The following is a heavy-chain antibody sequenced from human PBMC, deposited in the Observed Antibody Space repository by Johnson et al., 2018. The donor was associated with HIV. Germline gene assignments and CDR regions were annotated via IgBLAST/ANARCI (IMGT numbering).Heavy chain of an antibody. CDR1: GFTFSSYA. Sequence: QVQLVESGGGLVQPGGSLRLSCAASGFTFSSYAMHWVRQAPGKGLEWVAVISYDGNNKYYADSVKGRFTVSRDNAKNSLYLQMNSLRAEDTAVYYCARNPLFSAFDIWGQGTMVTVAS. CDR3: ARNPLFSAFDI. CDR2: ISYDGNNK. D-gene: IGHD3-10*02. J-gene: IGHJ3*02. V-gene: IGHV3-30-3*01.